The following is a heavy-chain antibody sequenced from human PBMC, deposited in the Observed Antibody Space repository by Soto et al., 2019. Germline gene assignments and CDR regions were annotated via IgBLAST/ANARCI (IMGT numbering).Heavy chain of an antibody. J-gene: IGHJ4*02. D-gene: IGHD1-1*01. CDR1: GYTFTSYG. CDR2: ISAHNGNT. V-gene: IGHV1-18*01. Sequence: QVHLVQSGAEVKKPGASVKVSCKASGYTFTSYGITWVRQAPGQGLEWMGWISAHNGNTDYAQNLQGRVIVTRDTSTSTAYMELRILISDDTAVYYCARGRYGDYWGQGALVTVSS. CDR3: ARGRYGDY.